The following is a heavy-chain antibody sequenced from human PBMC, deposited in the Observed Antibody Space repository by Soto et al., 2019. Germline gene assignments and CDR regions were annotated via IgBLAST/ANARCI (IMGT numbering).Heavy chain of an antibody. CDR3: ARGPFTPIVVVAATRPNWFDP. Sequence: SETLSLTCVVYGGSFSGYYWSWIRQSPGKGLEWIGEINHSGSTNYNPSLKSRVTISVDTSKNQFSLKLSSVTAADTAVYYRARGPFTPIVVVAATRPNWFDPWGRGTLVTVSS. J-gene: IGHJ5*02. CDR2: INHSGST. D-gene: IGHD2-15*01. CDR1: GGSFSGYY. V-gene: IGHV4-34*01.